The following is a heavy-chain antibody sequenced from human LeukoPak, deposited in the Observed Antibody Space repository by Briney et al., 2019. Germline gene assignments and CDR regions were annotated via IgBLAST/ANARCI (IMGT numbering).Heavy chain of an antibody. V-gene: IGHV3-74*01. CDR1: GFTFSSYW. Sequence: QPGGSLRLSCAASGFTFSSYWMHWVRQAPGTGLVWVSRINSDGSSTSYADSVKGRFTISRDNAKNTLYLQMNSLRAEDTAVYYCATMIVVDPREDDAFDIWGQGTMVTVSS. D-gene: IGHD3-22*01. CDR3: ATMIVVDPREDDAFDI. CDR2: INSDGSST. J-gene: IGHJ3*02.